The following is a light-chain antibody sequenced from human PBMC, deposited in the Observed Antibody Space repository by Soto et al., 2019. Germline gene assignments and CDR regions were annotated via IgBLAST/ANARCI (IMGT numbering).Light chain of an antibody. CDR3: ATWDASLSAWV. V-gene: IGLV1-47*01. CDR1: SSNIGRNF. CDR2: KNN. Sequence: QSVLPQPPSASGTPGQRVTISCSGSSSNIGRNFVYWYQQLPGTAPKLLIYKNNQRPSGVPDRFSGSKSGPSASLAISGLRSEDEADYYCATWDASLSAWVFGGGTTVTVL. J-gene: IGLJ3*02.